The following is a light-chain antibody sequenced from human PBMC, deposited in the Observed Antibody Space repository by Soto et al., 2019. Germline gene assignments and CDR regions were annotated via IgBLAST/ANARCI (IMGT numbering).Light chain of an antibody. J-gene: IGKJ4*01. CDR2: GAS. CDR3: QQYNNWPALT. V-gene: IGKV3-15*01. CDR1: QSVSSN. Sequence: EIVMTHSPATLSVSPGERATLSFSSSQSVSSNLAWYQQKPGQAPRLLIYGASTRATGIPARFSGSGSGTEFTLTISSLQSEDFAVYYCQQYNNWPALTFGGGTKVDIK.